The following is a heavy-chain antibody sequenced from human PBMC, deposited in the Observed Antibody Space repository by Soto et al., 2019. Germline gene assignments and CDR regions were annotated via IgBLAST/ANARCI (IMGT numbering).Heavy chain of an antibody. CDR1: GGSFTSNNW. V-gene: IGHV4-4*02. CDR2: IYRTGST. J-gene: IGHJ4*02. D-gene: IGHD5-12*01. CDR3: ASRDPGNSVDY. Sequence: SETLSLTCAVSGGSFTSNNWWTWVRQPPGQGLEWIGEIYRTGSTNYNPSLKSRVTISLDKSENQFSLKVTSLTAADTAVYYCASRDPGNSVDYWGQGTSVTVSS.